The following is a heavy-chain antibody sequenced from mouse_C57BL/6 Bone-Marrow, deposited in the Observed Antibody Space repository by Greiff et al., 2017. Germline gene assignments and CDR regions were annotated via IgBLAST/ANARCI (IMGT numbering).Heavy chain of an antibody. D-gene: IGHD1-1*01. V-gene: IGHV1-61*01. Sequence: QVQLQQPGAELVRPGSSVKLSCKASGYTFTSYWMDWVKQRPGQGLEWIGNIYPSDSETHYNQKFKDKATLTVDKSSSTAYMQLSSLPSEDSAVYYCAVITTGLDYWGQGTTLTVSS. CDR3: AVITTGLDY. CDR1: GYTFTSYW. J-gene: IGHJ2*01. CDR2: IYPSDSET.